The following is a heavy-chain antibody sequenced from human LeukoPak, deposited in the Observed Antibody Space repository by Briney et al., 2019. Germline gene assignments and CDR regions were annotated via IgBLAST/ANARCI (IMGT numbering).Heavy chain of an antibody. J-gene: IGHJ4*02. CDR1: GFTFSSYG. Sequence: PGGSLRLSCAASGFTFSSYGMHWVRQAPGKGLEWVAVIWYDGSNKYYADSVKGRFTISRDNSKNTLYLQMNSLRAEDTAVYYCARVGLAAAGTGYFDYWGQGTLVTVSS. CDR3: ARVGLAAAGTGYFDY. CDR2: IWYDGSNK. V-gene: IGHV3-33*01. D-gene: IGHD6-13*01.